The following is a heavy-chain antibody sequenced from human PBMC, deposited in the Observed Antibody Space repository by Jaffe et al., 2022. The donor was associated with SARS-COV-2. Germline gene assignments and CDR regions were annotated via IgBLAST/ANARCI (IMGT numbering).Heavy chain of an antibody. CDR2: VSGSGSST. J-gene: IGHJ4*02. D-gene: IGHD6-13*01. Sequence: EVQVLESGGGLVQPGGSLRLSCAVSGFTFSSYAMSWVRQAPGKGLEWVSFVSGSGSSTCYADSVKGRFTISRDNSKNMLYLQMNSLRAEDTAVYYCAKILPAAGTDYWGQGTLVTVSS. V-gene: IGHV3-23*01. CDR3: AKILPAAGTDY. CDR1: GFTFSSYA.